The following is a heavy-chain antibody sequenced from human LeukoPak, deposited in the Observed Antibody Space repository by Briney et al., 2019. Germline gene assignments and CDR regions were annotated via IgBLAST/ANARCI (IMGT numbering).Heavy chain of an antibody. J-gene: IGHJ4*02. Sequence: GASVKVSCKASGGTFRSYAISWVRQAPGQGLEWMGGIIPIFGTANYAQKFQGRVTITADESTSTAYMELSSLRSEDTAVYYCARAKTITYDILSRYLDYWGQGTLVTVAS. D-gene: IGHD3-9*01. CDR1: GGTFRSYA. CDR2: IIPIFGTA. CDR3: ARAKTITYDILSRYLDY. V-gene: IGHV1-69*13.